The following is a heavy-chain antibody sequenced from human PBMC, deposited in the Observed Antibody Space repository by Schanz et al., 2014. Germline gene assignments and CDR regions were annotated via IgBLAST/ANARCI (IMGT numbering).Heavy chain of an antibody. J-gene: IGHJ4*02. Sequence: QVQLVQSGAEVKKPGASVKVSCKASGYTFTSYGISWVRQAPGQGLEWMGWISAYNDNTKYPQKLQGRVTMTTDTSTSTAYMELRSLRSDDTAVYYCARSAGRDFWSGYYTRFDYWGQGTLVTVAS. V-gene: IGHV1-18*01. CDR2: ISAYNDNT. CDR3: ARSAGRDFWSGYYTRFDY. CDR1: GYTFTSYG. D-gene: IGHD3-3*01.